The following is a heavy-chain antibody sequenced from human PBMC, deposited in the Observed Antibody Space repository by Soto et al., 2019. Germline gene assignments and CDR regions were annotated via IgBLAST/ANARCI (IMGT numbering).Heavy chain of an antibody. D-gene: IGHD2-15*01. V-gene: IGHV4-39*02. CDR2: ISYSGST. Sequence: QLQLQESGPGLVKPSETLSLICTVSGGSISSGLYYWGWIRQPPGKGLEWIGTISYSGSTYYNPSLKSRVTISGDTSKNQLSLKLSSVTAADTAAYYCARDGGCSGGGCYHPYWGQGTLVTVSS. CDR1: GGSISSGLYY. CDR3: ARDGGCSGGGCYHPY. J-gene: IGHJ4*02.